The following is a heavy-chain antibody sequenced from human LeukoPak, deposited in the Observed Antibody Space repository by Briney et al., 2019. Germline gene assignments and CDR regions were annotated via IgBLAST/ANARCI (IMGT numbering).Heavy chain of an antibody. CDR3: ARGGNWNPVDY. Sequence: GGSLRLSCAASGFTFSSYWMHWVRQAPGKGLVWVSRINSDGSSASYADSVKGRFTISRDNAKNTLYLQMNSLRAEDTAVYYCARGGNWNPVDYWGQGTLVTVSS. V-gene: IGHV3-74*01. CDR1: GFTFSSYW. J-gene: IGHJ4*02. CDR2: INSDGSSA. D-gene: IGHD1-1*01.